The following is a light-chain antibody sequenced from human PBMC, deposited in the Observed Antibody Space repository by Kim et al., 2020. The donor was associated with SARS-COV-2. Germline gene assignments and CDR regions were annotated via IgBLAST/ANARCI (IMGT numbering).Light chain of an antibody. CDR3: QSYDSSLSAFYV. Sequence: VTIPCTGSSSNIGAGYDVHWYQQLPGTAPKLLIYGNSNRPSGVPDRFSGSKSGTSASLAITGLQAEDEADYYCQSYDSSLSAFYVFGTGTKVTVL. J-gene: IGLJ1*01. CDR2: GNS. V-gene: IGLV1-40*01. CDR1: SSNIGAGYD.